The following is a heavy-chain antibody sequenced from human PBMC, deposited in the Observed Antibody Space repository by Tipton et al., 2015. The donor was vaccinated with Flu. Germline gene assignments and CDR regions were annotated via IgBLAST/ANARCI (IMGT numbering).Heavy chain of an antibody. CDR2: INQDGSVN. Sequence: SLRLSCAASGFMFGDYWMHWVRQAPGKGLEWVANINQDGSVNYYVDSVKGRFTISRDNAKNSLYLQMSNLRAEDTAAYYCGRAIGGSSSHWGQGTLVTVSS. D-gene: IGHD2-2*01. V-gene: IGHV3-7*01. CDR1: GFMFGDYW. CDR3: GRAIGGSSSH. J-gene: IGHJ4*02.